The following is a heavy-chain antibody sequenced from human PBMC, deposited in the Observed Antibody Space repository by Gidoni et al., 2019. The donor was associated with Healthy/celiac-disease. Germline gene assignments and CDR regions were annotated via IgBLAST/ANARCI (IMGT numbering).Heavy chain of an antibody. CDR2: IKSKTDGGTT. Sequence: EVQLVESGGGLVKPGGSLRLSCAASGFTFSTAWMSWVRQAPGKGLEWVGRIKSKTDGGTTDYAAPVKGRFTISRDDSKNTLYLQMNSLKTEDTAVYYCTTGDYDFWSGYSLFDYWGQGTLVTVSS. V-gene: IGHV3-15*01. CDR1: GFTFSTAW. D-gene: IGHD3-3*01. CDR3: TTGDYDFWSGYSLFDY. J-gene: IGHJ4*02.